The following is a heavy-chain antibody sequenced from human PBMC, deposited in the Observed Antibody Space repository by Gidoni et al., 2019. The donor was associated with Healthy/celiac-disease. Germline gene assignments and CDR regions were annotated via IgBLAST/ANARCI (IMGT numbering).Heavy chain of an antibody. CDR1: GYSISSGYY. J-gene: IGHJ6*02. CDR2: IYHSGST. CDR3: ASPYSSSSGYGMDV. D-gene: IGHD6-6*01. Sequence: QVQLQESCPGLVKPSETLSLTCTVSGYSISSGYYWGWIRQPPGKGLEWLGSIYHSGSTYYNPSLKSRVTISVDTSKNQFSLKLSSVTAADTAVYYCASPYSSSSGYGMDVWGQGTTVTVSS. V-gene: IGHV4-38-2*02.